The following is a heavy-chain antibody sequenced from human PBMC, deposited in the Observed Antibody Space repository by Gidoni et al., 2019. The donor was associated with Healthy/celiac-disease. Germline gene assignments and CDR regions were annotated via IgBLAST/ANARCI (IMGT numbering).Heavy chain of an antibody. D-gene: IGHD2-15*01. CDR3: ARTRPLHAIYYYDGMDV. CDR2: INSGNGNT. CDR1: GYTFTSYA. J-gene: IGHJ6*02. V-gene: IGHV1-3*01. Sequence: QVPLVQSGSEVTKPGATVKVSCKDSGYTFTSYAKHWVRQAPGQRLELMGWINSGNGNTKYSQKFQGRDTITRDTSASTAYMELSSLRSEDTAVYYGARTRPLHAIYYYDGMDVWGQGTTVTVSS.